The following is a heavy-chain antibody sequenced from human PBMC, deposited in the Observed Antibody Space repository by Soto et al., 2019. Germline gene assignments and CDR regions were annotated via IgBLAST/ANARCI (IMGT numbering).Heavy chain of an antibody. Sequence: PXGSLVLSCAASGFTFTNAWMSGVRQAPGKGLEWVGRIKSKTDGGTTDYAAPVKGRFTISRDDSKNTLYLQMNSLKTEDTAVYYCTTARGTYGAEYFQHWGQGTLVTVSS. D-gene: IGHD4-17*01. CDR2: IKSKTDGGTT. CDR1: GFTFTNAW. CDR3: TTARGTYGAEYFQH. J-gene: IGHJ1*01. V-gene: IGHV3-15*01.